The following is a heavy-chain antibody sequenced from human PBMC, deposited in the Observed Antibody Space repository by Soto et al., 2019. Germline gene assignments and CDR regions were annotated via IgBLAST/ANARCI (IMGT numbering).Heavy chain of an antibody. CDR3: ARGGNEQNDY. J-gene: IGHJ4*02. V-gene: IGHV3-66*01. Sequence: EVQLVESGGGLVQPGGSLRLSCAASGFIVSRNYMTWVRQAPGKGLEWVSVIYSGGGTYYADSVKGRFTISRDTSKNTLYLQMNSLRADDTAVYYCARGGNEQNDYWGQGTLVTVSS. D-gene: IGHD1-1*01. CDR1: GFIVSRNY. CDR2: IYSGGGT.